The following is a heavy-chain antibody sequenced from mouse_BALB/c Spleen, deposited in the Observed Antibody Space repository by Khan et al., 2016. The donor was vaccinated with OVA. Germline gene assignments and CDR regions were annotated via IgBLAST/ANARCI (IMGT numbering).Heavy chain of an antibody. CDR2: ISYSGTT. J-gene: IGHJ4*01. CDR3: ARGNYYGYAMDY. CDR1: GYSITSNYA. D-gene: IGHD1-1*01. V-gene: IGHV3-2*02. Sequence: EVQLQESGPGLVKPSQSLSLTCTVTGYSITSNYAWNWIRRFPGNKLEWMGYISYSGTTSYNPSLKSRISITRDTSKNQFFLQLNSVTTEDTATYYCARGNYYGYAMDYWVKEPRSPSPQ.